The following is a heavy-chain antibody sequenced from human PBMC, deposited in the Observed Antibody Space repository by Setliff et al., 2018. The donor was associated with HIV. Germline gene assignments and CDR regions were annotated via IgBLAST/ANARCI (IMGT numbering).Heavy chain of an antibody. J-gene: IGHJ4*02. V-gene: IGHV3-23*01. CDR2: IRGGGDST. CDR3: AKGPTYYDSSGYYTY. D-gene: IGHD3-22*01. CDR1: GFTFSSYA. Sequence: PGGSLRLSCAASGFTFSSYAMSWVRQAPGTGLEWVSAIRGGGDSTYYAASVKGRFTIYRDNSRNTLYLQMNSLTADDTAVYYCAKGPTYYDSSGYYTYWGQGAL.